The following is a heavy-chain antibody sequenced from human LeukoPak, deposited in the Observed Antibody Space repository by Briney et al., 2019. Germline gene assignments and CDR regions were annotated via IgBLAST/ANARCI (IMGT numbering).Heavy chain of an antibody. CDR1: GLSFSSDA. CDR3: ARDSATSY. J-gene: IGHJ4*02. D-gene: IGHD1-26*01. CDR2: INQDGTEK. V-gene: IGHV3-7*01. Sequence: GRSLRPSWAAAGLSFSSDAMSWVRQAARKWLEWVANINQDGTEKYYVDSVEGRFTISRDNAKNSLFLQMNSLRAEDTAVYYCARDSATSYWGQGTLVTVSS.